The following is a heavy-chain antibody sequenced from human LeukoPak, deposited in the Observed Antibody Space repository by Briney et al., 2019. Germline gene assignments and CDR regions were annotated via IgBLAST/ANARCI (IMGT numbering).Heavy chain of an antibody. V-gene: IGHV4-34*01. CDR2: INHSGST. Sequence: SETLSLTCAVYGGSFSGYYWSWIRQPPGKGLGWIGEINHSGSTNYNPSLKSRVTISVDTSKNQFSLKLSSVTAADTAVYYCARGTRQQLVFRTYNWFDPWGQGTLVTVSS. CDR1: GGSFSGYY. CDR3: ARGTRQQLVFRTYNWFDP. J-gene: IGHJ5*02. D-gene: IGHD6-13*01.